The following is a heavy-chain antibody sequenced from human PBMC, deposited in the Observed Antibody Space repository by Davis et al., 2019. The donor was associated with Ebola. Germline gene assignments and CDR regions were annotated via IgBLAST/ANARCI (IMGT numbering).Heavy chain of an antibody. CDR1: GGIFRNFA. CDR3: STHGGYDYVWGTWDS. D-gene: IGHD3-16*01. J-gene: IGHJ4*02. CDR2: IIPLFGTP. Sequence: SVKVSCKASGGIFRNFAISWVRQAPGQGLEGLGVIIPLFGTPNYAQKFRGRVTITADESTSTAYLELSSLRHEDTAIYYCSTHGGYDYVWGTWDSWGQGTLVTVSS. V-gene: IGHV1-69*13.